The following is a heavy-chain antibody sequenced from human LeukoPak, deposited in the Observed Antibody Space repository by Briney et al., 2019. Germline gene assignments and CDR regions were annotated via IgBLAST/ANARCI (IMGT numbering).Heavy chain of an antibody. CDR2: INPKSGDT. J-gene: IGHJ4*02. D-gene: IGHD3-22*01. V-gene: IGHV1-2*02. Sequence: GASVKVSCKASGYTFTDYYIHWVRQATGQWLECLGWINPKSGDTNYAQNFQGRVTMTRGTSISTAYMELSRLTSDDTAVYYCARVRETSSGYYPFNYWGQGSLVTASS. CDR3: ARVRETSSGYYPFNY. CDR1: GYTFTDYY.